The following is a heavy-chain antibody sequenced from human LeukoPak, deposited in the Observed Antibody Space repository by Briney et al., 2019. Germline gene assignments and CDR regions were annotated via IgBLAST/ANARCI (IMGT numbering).Heavy chain of an antibody. Sequence: SETLSLTCTVSGGSISSSYWTWIRQPAGKGLEWIGRIYSSGGTNYNPSLKSRLTMSVDTSRNQFSLKLNSVPAADTAVYYCARECFSSICPYNNMDVWGQGTTVTVSS. V-gene: IGHV4-4*07. D-gene: IGHD2-2*01. CDR3: ARECFSSICPYNNMDV. J-gene: IGHJ6*02. CDR1: GGSISSSY. CDR2: IYSSGGT.